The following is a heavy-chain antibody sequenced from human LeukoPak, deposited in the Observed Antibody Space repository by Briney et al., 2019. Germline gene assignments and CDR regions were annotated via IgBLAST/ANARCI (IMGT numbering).Heavy chain of an antibody. CDR2: IKPDGSEK. CDR3: ARGQLADSY. CDR1: GFTFTTYW. Sequence: GGSLRLSCAASGFTFTTYWMSWIRQTPGKGLEWVAKIKPDGSEKSYVDSVKGRFTISRDNAKNSVFLQMDSLRVGDTALYYCARGQLADSYWGQGALVTVSS. D-gene: IGHD3-22*01. V-gene: IGHV3-7*01. J-gene: IGHJ4*02.